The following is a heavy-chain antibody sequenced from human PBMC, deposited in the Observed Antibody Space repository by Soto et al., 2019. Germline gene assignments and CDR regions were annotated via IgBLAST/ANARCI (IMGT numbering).Heavy chain of an antibody. Sequence: PGGSLRLSCAASGFTFSSYAMSWVRQAPGKGLAWVSAIGASGGTTDYADSVKGRFTISKDNSKNTLYLQMNSLRADDTAVYYCAKLLSTRTASLMGYWGQGP. CDR1: GFTFSSYA. CDR2: IGASGGTT. CDR3: AKLLSTRTASLMGY. D-gene: IGHD2-21*02. V-gene: IGHV3-23*01. J-gene: IGHJ4*02.